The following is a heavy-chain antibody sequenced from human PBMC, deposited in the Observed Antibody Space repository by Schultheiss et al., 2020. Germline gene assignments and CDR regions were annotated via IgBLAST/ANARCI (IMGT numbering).Heavy chain of an antibody. J-gene: IGHJ4*02. Sequence: GGSLRLSCAASGFTFSSYAMHWVRQAPGKGLEYVSAISSNGGSTYYADSVKGRFTISRDNSKNTLYLQMNSLRAEDTAVYYCAKAWYSSSPYFDYWGQGTLVTVSS. CDR3: AKAWYSSSPYFDY. CDR1: GFTFSSYA. D-gene: IGHD6-6*01. V-gene: IGHV3-64*02. CDR2: ISSNGGST.